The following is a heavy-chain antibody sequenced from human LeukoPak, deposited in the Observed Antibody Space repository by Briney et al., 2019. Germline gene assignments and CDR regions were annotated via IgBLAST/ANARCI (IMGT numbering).Heavy chain of an antibody. CDR2: ISTTGGRT. CDR1: GFTFSGYA. V-gene: IGHV3-64*01. D-gene: IGHD6-13*01. Sequence: GGSLRLSCAASGFTFSGYAMHWVRQAPGKGLEYVSAISTTGGRTYYVNSVRGRFTISRDNSKNTLYLQMGSLRTEDTAVYYCAKDQQLGTRRSFLSLDYYYYGMDVWGQGTTVTVSS. J-gene: IGHJ6*02. CDR3: AKDQQLGTRRSFLSLDYYYYGMDV.